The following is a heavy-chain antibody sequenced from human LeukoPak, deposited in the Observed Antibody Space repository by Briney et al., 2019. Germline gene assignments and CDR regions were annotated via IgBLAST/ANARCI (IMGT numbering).Heavy chain of an antibody. CDR1: GDSFSSNSAG. CDR3: AKGGGSFDY. CDR2: TYYRSKLYN. Sequence: SQTLSLTCALSGDSFSSNSAGWSWIRQSPSRGLEWLGRTYYRSKLYNDYAVSVKGLITINPDTSENQFSLQLNSVTPEDTAVYYCAKGGGSFDYWGRGTLVTVSS. D-gene: IGHD1-26*01. J-gene: IGHJ4*02. V-gene: IGHV6-1*01.